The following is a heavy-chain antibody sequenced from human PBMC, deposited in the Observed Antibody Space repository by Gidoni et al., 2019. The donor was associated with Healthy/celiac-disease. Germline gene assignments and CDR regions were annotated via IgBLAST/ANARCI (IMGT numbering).Heavy chain of an antibody. J-gene: IGHJ4*02. CDR2: ISGSGGST. CDR1: GFTFSSYS. D-gene: IGHD3-22*01. CDR3: AKVPVPYYYDSRGYRGYFDY. V-gene: IGHV3-23*01. Sequence: EVQLLESGGGLVQPGGSLRLSCAASGFTFSSYSMSWVLQAPGKGLEWVSAISGSGGSTYYADSVNGRFTISRDNSKNTLYLQMNSLRAEDTAGYYCAKVPVPYYYDSRGYRGYFDYWGQGTLVTVSS.